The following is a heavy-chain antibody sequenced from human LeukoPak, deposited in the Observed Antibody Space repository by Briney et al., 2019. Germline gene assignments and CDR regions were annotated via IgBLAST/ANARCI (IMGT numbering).Heavy chain of an antibody. J-gene: IGHJ4*02. V-gene: IGHV1-18*04. CDR2: ISAYNGNT. Sequence: ASVKVSCKASGYTFTSYYMHWVRQAPGQGLEWMGWISAYNGNTNYAQKLQGRVTMTTDTSTSTAYMELRSLRSEDTAVYYCARERTVEEYYFDYWGQGTLVTVSS. D-gene: IGHD4-23*01. CDR1: GYTFTSYY. CDR3: ARERTVEEYYFDY.